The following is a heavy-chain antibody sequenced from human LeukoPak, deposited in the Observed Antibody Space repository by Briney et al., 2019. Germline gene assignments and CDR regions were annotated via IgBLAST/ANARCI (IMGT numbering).Heavy chain of an antibody. J-gene: IGHJ6*03. CDR2: INPNSGGT. V-gene: IGHV1-2*02. Sequence: ASVKVSCKASGYTFTGCYMHWVRQAPGQGLEWMGWINPNSGGTNYAQKFQGRVTMTRDTSISTAYMELSRLRSDDTAVYYCARDRPLIVVVSAMDVWGKGTTVTVSS. D-gene: IGHD2-2*01. CDR1: GYTFTGCY. CDR3: ARDRPLIVVVSAMDV.